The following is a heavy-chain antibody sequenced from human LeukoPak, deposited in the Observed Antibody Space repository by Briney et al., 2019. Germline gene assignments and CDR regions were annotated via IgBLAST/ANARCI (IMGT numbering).Heavy chain of an antibody. Sequence: ASVKVSCKASGYTFSGYYIHWVRQAPGQGLEWMGIINPSDGTTSYAQKFQGRVTMTRDTSTSTVYMELRSLRSDDTAVYYCARARSEYCSSASCRYLSYYYYGMDVWGQGTTVTVSS. CDR1: GYTFSGYY. CDR2: INPSDGTT. CDR3: ARARSEYCSSASCRYLSYYYYGMDV. J-gene: IGHJ6*02. V-gene: IGHV1-46*01. D-gene: IGHD2-2*01.